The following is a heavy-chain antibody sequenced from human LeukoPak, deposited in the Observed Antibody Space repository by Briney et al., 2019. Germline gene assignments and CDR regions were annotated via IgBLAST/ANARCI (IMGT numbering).Heavy chain of an antibody. V-gene: IGHV4-31*03. CDR3: ARSSVDNWFDP. Sequence: SETLSLTCTVSGGSISSGGYYWSWIRQHPGKGLEWIGYIYYSGSTYYNPSLKSRVTISVDTSKNQFSLKLSSVTAADTAVYYCARSSVDNWFDPWGQGTLVTVSS. J-gene: IGHJ5*02. CDR2: IYYSGST. CDR1: GGSISSGGYY. D-gene: IGHD3-22*01.